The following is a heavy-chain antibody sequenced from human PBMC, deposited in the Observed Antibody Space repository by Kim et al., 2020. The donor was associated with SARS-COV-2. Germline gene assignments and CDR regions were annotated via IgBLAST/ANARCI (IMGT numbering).Heavy chain of an antibody. CDR2: IIPIFGTA. D-gene: IGHD1-26*01. CDR1: GGTFSSYA. CDR3: ARDRGGEYSGSYYYFDY. Sequence: SVKVSCKASGGTFSSYAISWVRQAPGQGLEWMGGIIPIFGTANYAQKFQGRVTITADESTSTAYMELSSLRSEDTAVYYCARDRGGEYSGSYYYFDYWGQENLVTVSS. V-gene: IGHV1-69*13. J-gene: IGHJ4*02.